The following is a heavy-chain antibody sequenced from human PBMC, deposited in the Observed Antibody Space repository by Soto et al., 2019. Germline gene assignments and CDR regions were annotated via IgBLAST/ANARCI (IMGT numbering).Heavy chain of an antibody. V-gene: IGHV1-18*01. CDR1: GYTFTSYG. J-gene: IGHJ6*02. D-gene: IGHD2-2*01. CDR2: ISAYNGNT. CDR3: ARSHCSSTSCQEDYYGMDV. Sequence: QVQLVQSGAEVKKPGASVKVSCKASGYTFTSYGISWVRQAPGQGLEWMGWISAYNGNTNYAQKLQGRVTMTTDTXXSXAXXELRSLRSDDTAVYYCARSHCSSTSCQEDYYGMDVWGQGTTVTVSS.